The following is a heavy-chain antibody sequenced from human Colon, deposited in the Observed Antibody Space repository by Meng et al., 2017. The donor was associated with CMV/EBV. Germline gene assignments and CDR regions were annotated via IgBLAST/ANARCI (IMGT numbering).Heavy chain of an antibody. Sequence: GESLKISCAASGFTFSSYSMNWVRQAPGKGLEWVSSISSRGSYIYYADSLKGRFTISRDNAKNTLYLQMNSLRAEDTAVYYCARDRGGSYYGGFDYWGQGTLVTVSS. J-gene: IGHJ4*02. CDR1: GFTFSSYS. D-gene: IGHD1-26*01. CDR2: ISSRGSYI. V-gene: IGHV3-21*01. CDR3: ARDRGGSYYGGFDY.